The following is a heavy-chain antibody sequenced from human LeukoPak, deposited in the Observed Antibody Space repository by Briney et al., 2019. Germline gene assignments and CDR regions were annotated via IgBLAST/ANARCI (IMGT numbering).Heavy chain of an antibody. CDR3: ARTYYYDSSGYYFQPNFDL. J-gene: IGHJ2*01. CDR1: GGSISSGGYY. CDR2: IYYSGST. Sequence: SETLSLTCTVSGGSISSGGYYWSWIRQHPGKGLEWIGYIYYSGSTYYNPSLKSQVTISVDTSKNQFSLKLSSVTAADTAVYYCARTYYYDSSGYYFQPNFDLWGRGTLVTVSS. D-gene: IGHD3-22*01. V-gene: IGHV4-30-4*08.